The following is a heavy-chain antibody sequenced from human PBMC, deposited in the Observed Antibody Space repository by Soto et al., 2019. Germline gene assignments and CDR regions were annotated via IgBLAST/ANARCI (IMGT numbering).Heavy chain of an antibody. CDR3: ARDLAAANCY. CDR2: MSSTGRTI. CDR1: EFSFSSYS. D-gene: IGHD6-13*01. Sequence: EVQVVESGGGLVQPGGSLRLSCAASEFSFSSYSMSWVRQAPGKGLEWVSYMSSTGRTIYYADSVKGRFTISRDSAKNSLYLQMNSLRDEDTAVYYCARDLAAANCYWGQRTLVTVSS. J-gene: IGHJ4*02. V-gene: IGHV3-48*02.